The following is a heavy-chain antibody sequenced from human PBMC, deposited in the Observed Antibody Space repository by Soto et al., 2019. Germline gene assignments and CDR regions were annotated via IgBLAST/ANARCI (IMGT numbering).Heavy chain of an antibody. CDR1: GFTFSSFH. V-gene: IGHV3-48*02. Sequence: GGSLRLSCAASGFTFSSFHMNWVRQAPGRCLEWVAYITSSSDTIYYSDSVKGRFTISRDNGKNSLFLQMNSLRDEDTAVYYCARVVVVIPPGYYYAMDVWGQGTTVTVS. CDR2: ITSSSDTI. J-gene: IGHJ6*02. CDR3: ARVVVVIPPGYYYAMDV. D-gene: IGHD3-22*01.